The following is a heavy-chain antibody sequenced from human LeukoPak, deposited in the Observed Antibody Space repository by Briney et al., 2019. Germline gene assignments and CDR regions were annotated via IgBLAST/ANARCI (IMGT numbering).Heavy chain of an antibody. V-gene: IGHV3-23*01. CDR2: ISVSGSST. Sequence: PGGSLRLSCAASGFTFSSYGMSWVRQAPGKGPEWVSAISVSGSSTYYADSVKGRFTVSRDNSKNTLYLQMNSLSAEDTAVYYCAKDHQTGYSSGYDAFGIWGQGTMVTVSS. J-gene: IGHJ3*02. CDR3: AKDHQTGYSSGYDAFGI. D-gene: IGHD6-19*01. CDR1: GFTFSSYG.